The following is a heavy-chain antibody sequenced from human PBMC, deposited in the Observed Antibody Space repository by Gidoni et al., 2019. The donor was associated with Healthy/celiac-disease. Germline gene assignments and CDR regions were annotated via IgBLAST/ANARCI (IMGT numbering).Heavy chain of an antibody. D-gene: IGHD2-15*01. CDR3: ARKSPRYCSGGSCYVDY. Sequence: QVQLQQWGAGLLKPSETLSLTCAVYGGSFRGYYWSWIRQPPGKGLEWIGEINHSGSTNYNPSLKSRVTISVDTSKNQFSLKLSSVTAADTAVYYCARKSPRYCSGGSCYVDYWGQGTLVTVSS. CDR2: INHSGST. J-gene: IGHJ4*02. V-gene: IGHV4-34*01. CDR1: GGSFRGYY.